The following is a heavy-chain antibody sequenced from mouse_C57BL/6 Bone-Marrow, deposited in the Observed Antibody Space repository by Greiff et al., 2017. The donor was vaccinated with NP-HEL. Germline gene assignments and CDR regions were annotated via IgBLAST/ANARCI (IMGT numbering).Heavy chain of an antibody. D-gene: IGHD1-1*01. Sequence: EVQLHQSGPVLVKPGASVKMSCKASGYTFTDYYMNWVKQSHGKSLEWIGVINPYNGGTSYNQKFKGKATLTVDKSSSTAYMELNSLTSEDSAVYYCASSYYGSSFFDYWGQGTTLTVSS. CDR2: INPYNGGT. J-gene: IGHJ2*01. CDR3: ASSYYGSSFFDY. V-gene: IGHV1-19*01. CDR1: GYTFTDYY.